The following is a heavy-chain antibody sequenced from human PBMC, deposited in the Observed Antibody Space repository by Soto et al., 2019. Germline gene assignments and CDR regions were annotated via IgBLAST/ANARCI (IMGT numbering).Heavy chain of an antibody. Sequence: ASVKVSCKACGYTFTSYYLHWVRQAPGQDLEWMGWINPNSGMTNSVQKFQGRVTMTRDTSITTAYMELSSLNSDDTAVYYCARKEMTTVLKFDYWGQGTPVTVSS. V-gene: IGHV1-2*02. J-gene: IGHJ4*02. CDR1: GYTFTSYY. CDR2: INPNSGMT. CDR3: ARKEMTTVLKFDY. D-gene: IGHD4-17*01.